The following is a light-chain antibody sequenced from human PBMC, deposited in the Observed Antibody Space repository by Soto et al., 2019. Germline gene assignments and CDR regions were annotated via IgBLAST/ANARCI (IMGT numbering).Light chain of an antibody. V-gene: IGKV1-5*01. CDR3: QQYNSQWT. CDR1: QSIRSW. J-gene: IGKJ1*01. Sequence: DIQMTQSPSTLSASVGDRVTISCRASQSIRSWLAWYQQKPGKAPKLLIYDASSLESGVPSRFSGSGSGTEFTLTISSLQPDDFATYYCQQYNSQWTFGQGTKVDIK. CDR2: DAS.